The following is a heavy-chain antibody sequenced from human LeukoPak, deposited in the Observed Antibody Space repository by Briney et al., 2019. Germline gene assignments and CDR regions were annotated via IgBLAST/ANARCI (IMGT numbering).Heavy chain of an antibody. CDR1: GFTFSSYA. CDR3: ARASMAADYYMDV. J-gene: IGHJ6*03. Sequence: GGSLRLSCAASGFTFSSYAMHWVRQAPGKGLEYVSAISSNGGSTYYANSVKGRFTISRDNSKNTLYLQMGSLRAEDMAVYYCARASMAADYYMDVWGKGTTVTVSS. D-gene: IGHD5-24*01. CDR2: ISSNGGST. V-gene: IGHV3-64*01.